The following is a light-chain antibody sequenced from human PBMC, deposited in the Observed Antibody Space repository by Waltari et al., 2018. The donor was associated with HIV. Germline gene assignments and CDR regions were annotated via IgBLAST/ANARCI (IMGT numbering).Light chain of an antibody. CDR3: QQYADSPVT. V-gene: IGKV3D-20*01. J-gene: IGKJ3*01. Sequence: EIVLTQSPATLSLSPGERATLSCGASQNVRSNHFAWYQQKPGLAPRLLLYDASNRSIGIPDTFSGSGSWTDFTLTITSLEPEHFAVYYCQQYADSPVTFGPGTKVDV. CDR1: QNVRSNH. CDR2: DAS.